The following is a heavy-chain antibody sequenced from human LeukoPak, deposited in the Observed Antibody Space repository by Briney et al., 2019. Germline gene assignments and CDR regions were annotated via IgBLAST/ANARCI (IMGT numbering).Heavy chain of an antibody. J-gene: IGHJ4*02. CDR1: GESFSGYY. Sequence: SETLSLTCAVYGESFSGYYWSWIRQPPGKGLEWIGEINHSGSTNYNPSLKSRVTISEDTSKNQFSLKLSSVTAADTAVYYCARGTALRYFDWLPRFDYWGQGTLVTVSS. CDR3: ARGTALRYFDWLPRFDY. V-gene: IGHV4-34*01. CDR2: INHSGST. D-gene: IGHD3-9*01.